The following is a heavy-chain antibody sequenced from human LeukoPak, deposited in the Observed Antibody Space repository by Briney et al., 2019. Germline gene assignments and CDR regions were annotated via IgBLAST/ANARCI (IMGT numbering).Heavy chain of an antibody. CDR1: GGSISSGGYY. J-gene: IGHJ4*02. D-gene: IGHD6-19*01. CDR3: ARAVSGRFDY. Sequence: SETLSLTCTVSGGSISSGGYYWSWIRQHPGKGLEWIGYIYYSGSTYYNPSLKSRVTISVDTSKNQFSLKLSSVTAADTAVYYCARAVSGRFDYWGQGTLVTVSS. V-gene: IGHV4-31*03. CDR2: IYYSGST.